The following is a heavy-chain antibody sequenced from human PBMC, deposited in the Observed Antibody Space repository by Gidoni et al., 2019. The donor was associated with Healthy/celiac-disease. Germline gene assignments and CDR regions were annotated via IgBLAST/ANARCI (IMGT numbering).Heavy chain of an antibody. CDR1: GFTFDDYA. CDR2: ISWNSGSI. CDR3: AKSLAAAGTSYYYYYMDV. D-gene: IGHD6-13*01. J-gene: IGHJ6*03. V-gene: IGHV3-9*01. Sequence: EVQLVESGGGLVQPGRSLRLSCAASGFTFDDYAMHWVRQAPGKGLAWVSGISWNSGSIGYADSVKGRFTISRDNAKNSLYLQMNSLRAEDTALYYCAKSLAAAGTSYYYYYMDVWGKGTTVTVSS.